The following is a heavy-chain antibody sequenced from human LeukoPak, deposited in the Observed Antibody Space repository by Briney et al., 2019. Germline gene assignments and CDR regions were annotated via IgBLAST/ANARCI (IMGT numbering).Heavy chain of an antibody. J-gene: IGHJ4*02. CDR1: GFTFSSYS. CDR2: ISTTSGNI. CDR3: ARRAPSHDFDD. Sequence: PGGSLRLSCAASGFTFSSYSMNWVRQAPGKGLEWVAAISTTSGNIYYADSVKGRFTISRGNAKNSLYLQMNSLRVEDTALYYCARRAPSHDFDDWGQGTLVTVSS. V-gene: IGHV3-21*01.